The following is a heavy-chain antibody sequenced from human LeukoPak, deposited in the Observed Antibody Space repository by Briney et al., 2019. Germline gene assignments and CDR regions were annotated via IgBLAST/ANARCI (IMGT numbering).Heavy chain of an antibody. D-gene: IGHD1-1*01. Sequence: ASVKVSCKASGYTFTGYYMHWVRQAPGQGLEWMGWIDSNIGGTNYAEKFQGRVTMTRDTSNSTAFMELSRLTSDDTAVYYCARDATGTTIRWFDPWGQGTLVTVSS. CDR2: IDSNIGGT. V-gene: IGHV1-2*02. CDR1: GYTFTGYY. CDR3: ARDATGTTIRWFDP. J-gene: IGHJ5*02.